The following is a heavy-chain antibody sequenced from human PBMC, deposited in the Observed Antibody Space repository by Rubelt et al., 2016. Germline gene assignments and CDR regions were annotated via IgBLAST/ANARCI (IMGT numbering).Heavy chain of an antibody. J-gene: IGHJ4*02. CDR1: GGSISSYY. D-gene: IGHD3-22*01. V-gene: IGHV4-59*01. Sequence: QVQLQESGPGLVKPSETLSLTCTVSGGSISSYYWSWIRQPPGKGLEWIGYIYYSASTNYNPSLNSRVTIPVDKSKNQFSLMLSAATAADTAVYYCARAPITLIRFDDWGQGTLGTVSS. CDR2: IYYSAST. CDR3: ARAPITLIRFDD.